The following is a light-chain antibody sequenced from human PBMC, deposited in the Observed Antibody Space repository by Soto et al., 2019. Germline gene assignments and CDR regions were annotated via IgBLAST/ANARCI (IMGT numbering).Light chain of an antibody. CDR2: DNN. J-gene: IGLJ3*02. CDR3: GTWDDSLRTWV. V-gene: IGLV1-51*01. CDR1: SSNIGKNY. Sequence: QSALTQPPSVSAAPGQKVTISCSGGSSNIGKNYVSWYQQLPGGAPKLLIYDNNKRPSVISDRFSGSKSGTSATLGITGLQTGDEADFYCGTWDDSLRTWVFGGGTQLTVL.